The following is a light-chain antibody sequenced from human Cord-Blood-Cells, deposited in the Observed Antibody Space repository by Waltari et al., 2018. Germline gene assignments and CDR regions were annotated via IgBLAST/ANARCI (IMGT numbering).Light chain of an antibody. V-gene: IGKV3-20*01. CDR2: GAS. CDR3: QQYGSAAWT. CDR1: QSVSSSY. Sequence: EIVLTQSPGTLSLSPGARATLSCRARQSVSSSYLAWYQLKPGQAPRLLIYGASSRATGIPDRFSGRGSGTDCTLTSSRLEPEDFAVYYCQQYGSAAWTFGQGTKVEIK. J-gene: IGKJ1*01.